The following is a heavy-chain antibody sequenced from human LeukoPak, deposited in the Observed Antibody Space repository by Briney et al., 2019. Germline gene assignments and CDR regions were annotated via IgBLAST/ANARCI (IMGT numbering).Heavy chain of an antibody. D-gene: IGHD4-17*01. Sequence: GGSLRLSCAASGFTFSSYSMNWVRQAPGKGLEWVSYISSSSSTIYYADSVKGRFTISRDNAKNSLYLQMNSLRAEDTAVYYCERDDYGDYHDYWGQGTLVTVSS. CDR3: ERDDYGDYHDY. CDR2: ISSSSSTI. J-gene: IGHJ4*02. V-gene: IGHV3-48*01. CDR1: GFTFSSYS.